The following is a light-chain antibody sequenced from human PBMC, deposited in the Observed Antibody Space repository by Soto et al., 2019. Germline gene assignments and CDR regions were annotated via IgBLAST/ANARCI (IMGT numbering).Light chain of an antibody. CDR3: KQYSTPPRT. CDR1: QSVSSY. J-gene: IGKJ1*01. V-gene: IGKV3-20*01. CDR2: GAS. Sequence: EIELTQSPGSLSLSPGERATISCRASQSVSSYLAWYQQKPGKAPRLLIYGASSRDPGFPDRFSGSGFGTDLRLPISSLEPEDSAVYYGKQYSTPPRTFGQGTKVEIK.